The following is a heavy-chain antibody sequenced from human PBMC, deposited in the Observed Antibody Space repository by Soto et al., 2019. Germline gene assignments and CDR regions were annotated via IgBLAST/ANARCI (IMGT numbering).Heavy chain of an antibody. CDR2: ILHIGST. V-gene: IGHV4-4*02. CDR1: GGSISTTNW. CDR3: ASVFDSDGLYNGGHP. Sequence: VQPQESGPGLVKPSGTLSLTCTVSGGSISTTNWWSWVRQSPGKGLEWIGEILHIGSTNYNPSLKSRVTISIDKSKNQFSLRLSSVTAADTAVYYCASVFDSDGLYNGGHPWGQGTLVSVSS. D-gene: IGHD3-22*01. J-gene: IGHJ5*02.